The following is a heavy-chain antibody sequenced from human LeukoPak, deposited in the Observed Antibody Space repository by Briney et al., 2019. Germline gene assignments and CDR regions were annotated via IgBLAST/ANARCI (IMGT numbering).Heavy chain of an antibody. D-gene: IGHD6-13*01. Sequence: KPSQTLSLTCTVSGGSISSGGYYWSWIRQHPGKGLEWIGYIYYSGSTNYNPSLKSRVTISVDTSKNQFSLKLSSVTAADTAVYYCARGYDSSWYYFDYWGQGTLVTVSS. CDR1: GGSISSGGYY. CDR3: ARGYDSSWYYFDY. J-gene: IGHJ4*02. V-gene: IGHV4-31*03. CDR2: IYYSGST.